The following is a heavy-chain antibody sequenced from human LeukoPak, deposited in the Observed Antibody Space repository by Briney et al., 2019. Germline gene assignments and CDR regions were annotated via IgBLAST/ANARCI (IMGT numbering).Heavy chain of an antibody. V-gene: IGHV3-48*01. D-gene: IGHD1-26*01. CDR2: ISSSSSTI. CDR1: GFTFSSYS. Sequence: GGSLRLSCAASGFTFSSYSMNWVRQAPGKGREWVSYISSSSSTIYYADSVKGRFTISRDNAKNSLYLQMNSLRAEDTAVYYCARVVSLSVGATGSDAFDIWGQGTMVTVSS. CDR3: ARVVSLSVGATGSDAFDI. J-gene: IGHJ3*02.